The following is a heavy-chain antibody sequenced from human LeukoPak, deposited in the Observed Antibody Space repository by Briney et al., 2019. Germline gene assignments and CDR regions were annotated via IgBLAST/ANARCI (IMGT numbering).Heavy chain of an antibody. V-gene: IGHV4-59*08. CDR3: ARHTYGLYRSAWYVGDFDY. Sequence: SETLSFTCSVSGGSISSYYWSWLRQPPGKGLEWIGYVFHNGYTNYNTSLKSRVTISVDTSKKQLSLILSSVTAADTAVYYCARHTYGLYRSAWYVGDFDYWGQGTLVTVSS. D-gene: IGHD6-19*01. CDR1: GGSISSYY. CDR2: VFHNGYT. J-gene: IGHJ4*02.